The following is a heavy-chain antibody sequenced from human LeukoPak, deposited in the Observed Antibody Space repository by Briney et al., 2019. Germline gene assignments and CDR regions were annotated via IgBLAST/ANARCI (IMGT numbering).Heavy chain of an antibody. CDR3: ARVTTVTNWGLDY. J-gene: IGHJ4*02. CDR1: GFSLSSSGMC. Sequence: SGPTLVKPTQTLTLTCNFSGFSLSSSGMCVSLIRQPPGKALEWLARIDWDDDKSYRTSLKTRLTISKDTAKNQVVLTMTNMGPVDTATYYCARVTTVTNWGLDYWGQGTLVTVSS. V-gene: IGHV2-70*11. D-gene: IGHD4-17*01. CDR2: IDWDDDK.